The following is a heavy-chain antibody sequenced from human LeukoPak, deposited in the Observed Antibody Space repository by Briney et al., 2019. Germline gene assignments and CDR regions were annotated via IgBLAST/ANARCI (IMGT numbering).Heavy chain of an antibody. Sequence: PSETLPHPYNVSGVSMRPNFWSWVRQAPRKGLEWIGYVFHSGRTNVGPSLKSRATILVDTSKNQFSLKLTSVTAADTALYYCAKMGGHFYDSSTYDPIWFDHWGQGIQVTVSS. CDR2: VFHSGRT. V-gene: IGHV4-59*13. D-gene: IGHD3-22*01. CDR1: GVSMRPNF. J-gene: IGHJ5*02. CDR3: AKMGGHFYDSSTYDPIWFDH.